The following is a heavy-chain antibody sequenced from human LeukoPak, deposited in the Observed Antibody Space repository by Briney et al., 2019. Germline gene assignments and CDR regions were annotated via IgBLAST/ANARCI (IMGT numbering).Heavy chain of an antibody. V-gene: IGHV1-46*01. CDR2: INPSGGST. D-gene: IGHD6-19*01. J-gene: IGHJ4*02. CDR3: ARSPQWLVDYFDY. Sequence: ASVKVSCKASGYTFTSYYMHWVRQAPGQGLEWMGIINPSGGSTSYAQKFQGRVTMTRDTSASTAYMELSSLRSEDTAVYYCARSPQWLVDYFDYWGQGTLVTVTS. CDR1: GYTFTSYY.